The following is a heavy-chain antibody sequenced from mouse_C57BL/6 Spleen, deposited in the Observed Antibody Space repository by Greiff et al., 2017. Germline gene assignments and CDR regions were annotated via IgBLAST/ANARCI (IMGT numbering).Heavy chain of an antibody. CDR2: ISDGGSYT. CDR1: GFTFSSYA. CDR3: ARDEAITTVVAHWYFDV. V-gene: IGHV5-4*01. J-gene: IGHJ1*03. Sequence: EVKLVESGGGLVKPGGSLKLSCAASGFTFSSYAMSWVRQTPEKRLEWVATISDGGSYTYYPDNVKGRFTISRDNAKNNLYLQMSHLKSEDTAMYYCARDEAITTVVAHWYFDVWGTGTTVTVSS. D-gene: IGHD1-1*01.